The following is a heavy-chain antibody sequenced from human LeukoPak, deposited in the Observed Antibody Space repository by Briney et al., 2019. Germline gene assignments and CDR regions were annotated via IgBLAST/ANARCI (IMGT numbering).Heavy chain of an antibody. CDR2: INTSGST. J-gene: IGHJ3*02. Sequence: SETLSLTCTVSGGSMRNYYWSWIRQPAGRGLEWIGRINTSGSTKYNPSLKSRVTVSVDTSKNQFSLKLSSVTAADTAVYYCMRVGYGSGNPPGGFDSWGQGTMVTVSS. CDR1: GGSMRNYY. D-gene: IGHD3-10*01. V-gene: IGHV4-4*07. CDR3: MRVGYGSGNPPGGFDS.